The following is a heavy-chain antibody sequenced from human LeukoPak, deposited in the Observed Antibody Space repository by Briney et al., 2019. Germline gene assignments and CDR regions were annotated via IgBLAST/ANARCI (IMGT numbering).Heavy chain of an antibody. D-gene: IGHD5-12*01. J-gene: IGHJ4*02. CDR3: ARNPQWLRTQPLDY. Sequence: GASVKVSCKASGYTFTGYYMHWVRQAPGQGLEWMGWINPNSGGTNYAQKFQGRVTMTRDTSISTAYMELSRLRSDDTAVYYCARNPQWLRTQPLDYWGQGTLVTVSS. CDR2: INPNSGGT. V-gene: IGHV1-2*02. CDR1: GYTFTGYY.